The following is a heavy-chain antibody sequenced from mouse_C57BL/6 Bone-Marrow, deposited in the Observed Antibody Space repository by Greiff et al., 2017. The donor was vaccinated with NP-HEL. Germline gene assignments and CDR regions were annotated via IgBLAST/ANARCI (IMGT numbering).Heavy chain of an antibody. CDR1: GYTFTSYG. Sequence: QVQLQQSGAELARPGASVKLSCKASGYTFTSYGISWVKQRPGQGLEWIGEVYPRSGNTYYNEKFKGKATLTADKSSSTAYMALRSLTSEDSAVYSSARSEYYGYGDYWGQGTTLTVSS. D-gene: IGHD1-2*01. V-gene: IGHV1-81*01. CDR3: ARSEYYGYGDY. J-gene: IGHJ2*01. CDR2: VYPRSGNT.